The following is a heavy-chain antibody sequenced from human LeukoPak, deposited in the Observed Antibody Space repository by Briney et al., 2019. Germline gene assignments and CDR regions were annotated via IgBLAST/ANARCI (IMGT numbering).Heavy chain of an antibody. CDR3: VGATGFGY. Sequence: PGGSLRLSYAVSGFTVSSNYMSWVRQAPGKGLEWVSVIHSGGSTYHADSVKGRFTISRDNSKNTVYLQMNSLRAEDTAVYYCVGATGFGYWGQGTLVTVSS. D-gene: IGHD4-17*01. CDR2: IHSGGST. CDR1: GFTVSSNY. V-gene: IGHV3-66*01. J-gene: IGHJ4*02.